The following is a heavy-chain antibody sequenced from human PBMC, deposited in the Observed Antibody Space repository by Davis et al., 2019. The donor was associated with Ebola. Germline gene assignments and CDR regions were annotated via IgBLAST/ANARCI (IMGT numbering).Heavy chain of an antibody. CDR1: GGSISSYY. J-gene: IGHJ4*02. CDR3: ARRGNLSLLR. D-gene: IGHD3-16*01. Sequence: PGGSLRLSCTVSGGSISSYYWSWIRQPPGKGLEWIGYIYYSGSTNYNPSLKSRVTISVDTSKNQFSLKLSSVTAADTAVYYCARRGNLSLLRWGQGTLVTVSS. V-gene: IGHV4-59*12. CDR2: IYYSGST.